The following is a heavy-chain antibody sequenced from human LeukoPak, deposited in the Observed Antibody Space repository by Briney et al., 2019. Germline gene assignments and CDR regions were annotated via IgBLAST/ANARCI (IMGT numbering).Heavy chain of an antibody. Sequence: PSETLSLTCTVSGGSISSYYWSWIRQPPGKGLEWIGYIYYSGSTNYNPSLKSRVTISVDTSKNQFSLKLSSVTAADTAVYYCARSDYDFWSGPNWFDPWGQGTLVTVSS. CDR2: IYYSGST. J-gene: IGHJ5*02. CDR1: GGSISSYY. CDR3: ARSDYDFWSGPNWFDP. D-gene: IGHD3-3*01. V-gene: IGHV4-59*01.